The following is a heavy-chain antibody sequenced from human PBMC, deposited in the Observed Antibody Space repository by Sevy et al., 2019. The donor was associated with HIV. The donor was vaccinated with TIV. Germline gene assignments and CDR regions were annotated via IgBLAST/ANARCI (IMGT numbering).Heavy chain of an antibody. CDR3: ARGIAAAGIGWFDP. J-gene: IGHJ5*02. Sequence: ASVKVSCKASGGTFSSYAISWVRQAPGQGLEWMGGIITIYGTANYAQKFQGRVTITADESTTTAYMELSSLRSKDTAGYYCARGIAAAGIGWFDPWGQGTLVTVSS. D-gene: IGHD6-13*01. CDR1: GGTFSSYA. V-gene: IGHV1-69*13. CDR2: IITIYGTA.